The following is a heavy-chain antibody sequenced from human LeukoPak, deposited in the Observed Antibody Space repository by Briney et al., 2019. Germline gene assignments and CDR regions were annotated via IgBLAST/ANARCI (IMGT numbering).Heavy chain of an antibody. CDR1: GGSISSGSYY. CDR2: IYYSGST. V-gene: IGHV4-39*07. D-gene: IGHD3-10*01. Sequence: PSETLSLTCTVSGGSISSGSYYWGWIRQPPGKGLEWIGSIYYSGSTNYNPSLKSRVTMSIDTSKNQFSLKLTSVTAADTAVYYCARARGNPYYSGPSGYYFDYWGQGTLVTVSS. J-gene: IGHJ4*02. CDR3: ARARGNPYYSGPSGYYFDY.